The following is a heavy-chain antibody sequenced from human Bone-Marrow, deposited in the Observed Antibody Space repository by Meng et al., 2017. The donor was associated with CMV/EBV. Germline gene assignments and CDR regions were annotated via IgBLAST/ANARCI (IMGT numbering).Heavy chain of an antibody. CDR2: INQDGSVK. CDR1: GFTFSSYW. CDR3: ARVHYDFWSGSPYGMDV. D-gene: IGHD3-3*01. J-gene: IGHJ6*02. Sequence: GESLKISCAASGFTFSSYWMSWVRQAPGKGLEWVAKINQDGSVKSYMDFVKGRFTISRDDAKSSLYLQMNSLRAEDTAVYYCARVHYDFWSGSPYGMDVWGQGTTVTVSS. V-gene: IGHV3-7*01.